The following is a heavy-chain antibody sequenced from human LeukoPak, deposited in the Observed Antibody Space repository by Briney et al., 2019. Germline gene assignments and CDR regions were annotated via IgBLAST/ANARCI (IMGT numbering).Heavy chain of an antibody. CDR3: ARSAVGVVATGGFDY. V-gene: IGHV1-2*05. Sequence: ASVKVSCKASGYTFTVYYMHWVRQAPGQGLEWMGRINPNSGGTNYAQMFQGRVTMTRDTSISTAYMELSRLRSDDTGVYYCARSAVGVVATGGFDYWGQGTLVTVSS. CDR2: INPNSGGT. D-gene: IGHD5-12*01. CDR1: GYTFTVYY. J-gene: IGHJ4*02.